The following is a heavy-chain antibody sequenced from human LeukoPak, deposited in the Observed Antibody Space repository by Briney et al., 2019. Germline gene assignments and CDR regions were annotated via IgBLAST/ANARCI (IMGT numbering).Heavy chain of an antibody. D-gene: IGHD3-9*01. V-gene: IGHV4-39*01. Sequence: PSETLSLTCTVSGGSISSSSYYWGWIRQPPGKGLEWIGSIYYSGSTYYNPSLKSRVTISVDTSKNQFSLKPSSVTAADTAVYYCARHSQTGYYNKPPVDYWGQGTLVTVSS. CDR1: GGSISSSSYY. J-gene: IGHJ4*02. CDR3: ARHSQTGYYNKPPVDY. CDR2: IYYSGST.